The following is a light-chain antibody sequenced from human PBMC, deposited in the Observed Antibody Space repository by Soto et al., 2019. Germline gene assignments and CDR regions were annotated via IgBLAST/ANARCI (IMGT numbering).Light chain of an antibody. CDR3: QQRSNWPPIT. CDR1: QSVSSY. V-gene: IGKV3-11*01. Sequence: EILLTQSPSTLSLSPGERATLSCRASQSVSSYLAWYQQKPGQAPRLLIYDASNRATGIPARFSGSGSGTDFTLTISSLEPEDFAVYYCQQRSNWPPITFGQGNGWRL. CDR2: DAS. J-gene: IGKJ5*01.